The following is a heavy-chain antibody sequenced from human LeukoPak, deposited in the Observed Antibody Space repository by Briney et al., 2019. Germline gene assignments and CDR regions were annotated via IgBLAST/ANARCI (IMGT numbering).Heavy chain of an antibody. CDR3: ARGTHDVLGPVDY. D-gene: IGHD3-10*02. J-gene: IGHJ4*02. CDR2: INPNSGGT. Sequence: ASVKVSCKASGYTFTGYYMHWVRQAPGQGLEWMGWINPNSGGTNYAQKFQGRVTMIRDTSISTAYVELNRLRSDDTAMYYCARGTHDVLGPVDYWGQGTLVTVSS. CDR1: GYTFTGYY. V-gene: IGHV1-2*02.